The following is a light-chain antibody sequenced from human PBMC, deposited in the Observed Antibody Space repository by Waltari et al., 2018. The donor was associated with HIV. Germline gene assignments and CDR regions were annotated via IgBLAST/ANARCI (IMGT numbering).Light chain of an antibody. Sequence: EIVFTQSPGTLSLSPGERASLSCRASQSIFSNYLAWYQQKPGQAPRLLIYDASSRATDIPDRFSGSGSGTDFTLTISGLEPEDFAVYFCQQYGTSPLTFGGGTKVEMK. CDR1: QSIFSNY. V-gene: IGKV3-20*01. J-gene: IGKJ4*01. CDR2: DAS. CDR3: QQYGTSPLT.